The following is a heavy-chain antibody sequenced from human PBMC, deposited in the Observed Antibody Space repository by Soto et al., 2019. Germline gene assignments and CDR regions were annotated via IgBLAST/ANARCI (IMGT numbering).Heavy chain of an antibody. CDR2: IYYSGGT. V-gene: IGHV4-59*01. D-gene: IGHD4-4*01. Sequence: SETLSLTCTVSGGSISSYYWSWIRQPPGKGLEWFGYIYYSGGTNYNPSLKSRVTISVDTSKNQFSLKLSSVTAADTAVYYCASLPTVTTTRNYYYYYYYMDVWGKGTTVTVSS. J-gene: IGHJ6*03. CDR3: ASLPTVTTTRNYYYYYYYMDV. CDR1: GGSISSYY.